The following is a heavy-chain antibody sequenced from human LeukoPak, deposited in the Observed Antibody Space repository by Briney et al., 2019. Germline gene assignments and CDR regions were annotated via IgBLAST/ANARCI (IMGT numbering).Heavy chain of an antibody. CDR1: GFTFSSYR. CDR3: AKDLQQLVYYFDY. CDR2: ISGSGGST. J-gene: IGHJ4*02. V-gene: IGHV3-23*01. Sequence: GGSLRLSCAASGFTFSSYRMNWVRQAPGKGLEWVSAISGSGGSTYYADSVKGRFTISRDNSKNTLYLQMNSLRAEDTAVYYCAKDLQQLVYYFDYWGQGTLVTVSS. D-gene: IGHD6-13*01.